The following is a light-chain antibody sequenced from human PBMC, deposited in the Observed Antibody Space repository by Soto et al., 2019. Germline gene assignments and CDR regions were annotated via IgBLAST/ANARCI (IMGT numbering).Light chain of an antibody. CDR2: DAS. Sequence: EILLTHSPATLSLSPGERATLSCRASQSVSSYLAWYQLKPGQAPRLLIYDASNRATGIPARFSGSGSGTDFTLTISSLEPEDFAVYFCQQRSNWPPSITFGQGTRLEIK. CDR1: QSVSSY. J-gene: IGKJ5*01. V-gene: IGKV3-11*01. CDR3: QQRSNWPPSIT.